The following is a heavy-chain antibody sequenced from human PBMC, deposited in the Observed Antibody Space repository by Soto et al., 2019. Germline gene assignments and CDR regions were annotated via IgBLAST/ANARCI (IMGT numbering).Heavy chain of an antibody. D-gene: IGHD5-18*01. CDR2: ISSSGSTI. CDR3: ARDPEERNSVNVDTAMGDY. V-gene: IGHV3-11*01. Sequence: PGGSPRLSCAASGFTFSDYYMSWIRQAPGRGLEWVSYISSSGSTIYYADSVKGRFTISRDNAKNSLYLQMNSLRAEDTAVYYCARDPEERNSVNVDTAMGDYWGQGTLVTVSS. J-gene: IGHJ4*02. CDR1: GFTFSDYY.